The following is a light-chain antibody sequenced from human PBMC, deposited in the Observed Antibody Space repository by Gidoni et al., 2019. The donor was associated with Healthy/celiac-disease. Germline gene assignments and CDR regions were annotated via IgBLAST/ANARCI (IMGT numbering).Light chain of an antibody. CDR2: AAS. CDR3: QQSYSTLLT. V-gene: IGKV1-39*01. Sequence: DSQMTQSPASPSASVGDRVTITCRASQSISSYLTWYQQKPGKAPKLLIYAASSLQSGVPSRFSGSGSGADFTLTISSLQPEDFATYYCQQSYSTLLTFGQGTKVEIK. J-gene: IGKJ1*01. CDR1: QSISSY.